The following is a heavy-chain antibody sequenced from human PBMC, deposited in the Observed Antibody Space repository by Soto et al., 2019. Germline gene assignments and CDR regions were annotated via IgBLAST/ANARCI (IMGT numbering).Heavy chain of an antibody. D-gene: IGHD5-18*01. CDR2: VYYSGST. CDR1: GGSISSGGYS. V-gene: IGHV4-61*08. J-gene: IGHJ4*02. Sequence: SETLSLTCAVSGGSISSGGYSWSWIRQPPGKGLEWIGYVYYSGSTNYNPSLKSRVTISVDTSKNQFSLNLTSVTAADTAVYYCATAYYSYGYFDYWGQGSLVTVSS. CDR3: ATAYYSYGYFDY.